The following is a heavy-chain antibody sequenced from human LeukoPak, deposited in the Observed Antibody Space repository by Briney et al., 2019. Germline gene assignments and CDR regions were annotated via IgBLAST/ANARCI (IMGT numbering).Heavy chain of an antibody. J-gene: IGHJ4*02. D-gene: IGHD6-19*01. CDR1: GGSISSYY. CDR2: IYYSGST. CDR3: ARRAAGDYFDY. Sequence: SETLSLTCTVSGGSISSYYWSWIRQPPGKGLEWIGYIYYSGSTNYNPSLKSRVTISVDTSKNQFSLKLSSVTAADTAVYFCARRAAGDYFDYWGQGNLVTVSS. V-gene: IGHV4-59*01.